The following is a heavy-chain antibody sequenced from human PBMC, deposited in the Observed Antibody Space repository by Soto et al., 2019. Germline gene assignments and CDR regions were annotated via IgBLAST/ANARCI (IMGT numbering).Heavy chain of an antibody. Sequence: GGSLRLSCAASGFTFSSYGMHWVRQAPGKGLEWVAVISYDGSNKYYADSVKGRFTTSRDNSKNTLYLQMNSLRAEDTAVYYCAKDQRRFHYDILTGYYRPASFDYWGQGTLVTVSS. J-gene: IGHJ4*02. CDR3: AKDQRRFHYDILTGYYRPASFDY. CDR2: ISYDGSNK. CDR1: GFTFSSYG. V-gene: IGHV3-30*18. D-gene: IGHD3-9*01.